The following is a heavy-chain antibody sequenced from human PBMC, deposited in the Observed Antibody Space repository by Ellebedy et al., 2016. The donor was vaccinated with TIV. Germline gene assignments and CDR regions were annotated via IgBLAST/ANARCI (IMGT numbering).Heavy chain of an antibody. Sequence: AASVKVSCKASGYTFTNYAMNWVRQAPGQGLEWMGWINTNTGTPTYAQGFTGRFVFSLDTSLSTAYLQISSLEAEDTAMYYCARDRDSDFWGQGTLVTASS. J-gene: IGHJ4*02. D-gene: IGHD3-10*01. CDR2: INTNTGTP. CDR3: ARDRDSDF. CDR1: GYTFTNYA. V-gene: IGHV7-4-1*02.